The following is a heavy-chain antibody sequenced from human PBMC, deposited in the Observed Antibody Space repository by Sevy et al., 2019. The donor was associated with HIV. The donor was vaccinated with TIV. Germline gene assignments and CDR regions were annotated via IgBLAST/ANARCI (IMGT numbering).Heavy chain of an antibody. V-gene: IGHV3-48*01. J-gene: IGHJ6*02. CDR2: ISSSSSNI. Sequence: GGSLRLSCAASGFTFSTYDINWVRQAPGKGVEWISYISSSSSNIYYADSVKGRFTISRDNAKNSLFVQMHSLRAEDTAVYYCAREGGYTDQGMDVWGQGTTVTVSS. CDR1: GFTFSTYD. D-gene: IGHD5-12*01. CDR3: AREGGYTDQGMDV.